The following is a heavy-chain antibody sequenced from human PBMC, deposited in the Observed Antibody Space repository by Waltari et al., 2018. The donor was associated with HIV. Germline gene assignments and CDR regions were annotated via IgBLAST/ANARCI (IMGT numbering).Heavy chain of an antibody. CDR3: ARDRCSSTSCFFDY. CDR2: IKQDGSEK. J-gene: IGHJ4*02. V-gene: IGHV3-7*01. D-gene: IGHD2-2*01. CDR1: GFTFSNYW. Sequence: EVQLVESGGGLVQPGGSLRLSCAASGFTFSNYWMDWVRQAPGKGLEWVANIKQDGSEKDFVDSVKGRFTSSRDNAKNSLYLQMNSLRAEDTAVYYCARDRCSSTSCFFDYWGQGTLVTVSS.